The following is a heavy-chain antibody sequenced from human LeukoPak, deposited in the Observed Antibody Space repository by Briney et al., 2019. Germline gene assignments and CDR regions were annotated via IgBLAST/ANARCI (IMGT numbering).Heavy chain of an antibody. D-gene: IGHD1-26*01. Sequence: PSETLSLTCTVSGGSISSYYWSWIRQPPGKGLEWIGHIYGSGSTNYNPSLKSRVTLSVDTSKNQFSLKLSSVTAADTAVYYCARGEWDLLFDYWGQGTLVTVSS. V-gene: IGHV4-59*01. CDR1: GGSISSYY. CDR3: ARGEWDLLFDY. CDR2: IYGSGST. J-gene: IGHJ4*02.